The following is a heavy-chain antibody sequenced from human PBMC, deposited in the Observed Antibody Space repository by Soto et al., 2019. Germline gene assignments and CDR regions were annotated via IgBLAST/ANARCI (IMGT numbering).Heavy chain of an antibody. CDR2: IGGSGASI. J-gene: IGHJ5*02. CDR3: ARSLRPLSWFDP. Sequence: GGSLRLSCAASGFPFSAFAMNWVRQAPGKGLQWVSGIGGSGASIFYTDSVKGRFTISRDNSKNTLYLQMNNVRAEDTAVYFCARSLRPLSWFDPWGQGTLVTVSS. V-gene: IGHV3-23*01. D-gene: IGHD3-10*01. CDR1: GFPFSAFA.